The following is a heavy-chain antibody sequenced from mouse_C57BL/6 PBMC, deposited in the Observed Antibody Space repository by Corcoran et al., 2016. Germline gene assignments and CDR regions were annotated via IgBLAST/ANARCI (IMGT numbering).Heavy chain of an antibody. CDR1: GYTFTDYY. D-gene: IGHD1-1*01. CDR3: GGGSSRFAY. Sequence: EVQLQQSGPELVKPGASVKISCKASGYTFTDYYMNWVKQSHGKSLEWIGDINPNNGGTSYNQKFKGKATLTVDKSSSTAYMELRSLTSEDSAVYYCGGGSSRFAYWGQGTLVTVSA. J-gene: IGHJ3*01. CDR2: INPNNGGT. V-gene: IGHV1-26*01.